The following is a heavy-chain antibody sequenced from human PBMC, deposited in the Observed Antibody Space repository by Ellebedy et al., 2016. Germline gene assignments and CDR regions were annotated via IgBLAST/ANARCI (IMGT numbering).Heavy chain of an antibody. D-gene: IGHD2-15*01. Sequence: ASVKVSCKASGYTFTTYPMNWVRQAPGQGLEWMGWISTSTGHPTYAQGFTGRFVFSFDTSISTAYLQISSLQAADTAVYYCAGGLPTPGVDYWGQGTLLTVSS. J-gene: IGHJ4*02. CDR2: ISTSTGHP. V-gene: IGHV7-4-1*02. CDR3: AGGLPTPGVDY. CDR1: GYTFTTYP.